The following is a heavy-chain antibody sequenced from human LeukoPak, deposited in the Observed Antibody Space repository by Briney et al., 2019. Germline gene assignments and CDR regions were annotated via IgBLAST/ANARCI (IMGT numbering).Heavy chain of an antibody. Sequence: GGSLRLSCAASGFPFSDYAMSWVRQAPGKGLDWVSAISGSGGSTYYADSVKGRFTISRDNSKNTLYLQMNSLRAEDTAVYYCAKIPDTSGWYEFDYWGQGTLVTVSS. CDR2: ISGSGGST. D-gene: IGHD6-19*01. CDR3: AKIPDTSGWYEFDY. J-gene: IGHJ4*02. V-gene: IGHV3-23*01. CDR1: GFPFSDYA.